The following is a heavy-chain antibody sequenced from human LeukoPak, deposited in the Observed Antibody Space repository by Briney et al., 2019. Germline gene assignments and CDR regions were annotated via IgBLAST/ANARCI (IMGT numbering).Heavy chain of an antibody. CDR1: GGSFSGYY. CDR3: ARGFQRGYCSGGSCYGPWFDP. D-gene: IGHD2-15*01. J-gene: IGHJ5*02. Sequence: PSETLSLTCAVYGGSFSGYYWSWIRQPPGKGLEWIGEINHSGSTNYNPSLKSRVTISVDTSKNQFSLKLSSVTAADTAVYYCARGFQRGYCSGGSCYGPWFDPWGQGTLVTVSS. V-gene: IGHV4-34*01. CDR2: INHSGST.